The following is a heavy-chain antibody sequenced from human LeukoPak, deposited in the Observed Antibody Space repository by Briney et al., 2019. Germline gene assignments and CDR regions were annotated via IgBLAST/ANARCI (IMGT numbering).Heavy chain of an antibody. CDR1: GFTFTSSA. Sequence: GASVKVSCKASGFTFTSSAMQWVRQARGQRLEWIGWIVVGSGNTNYAQKFQERVTITRDTSASTAYMELSSLRSEDTAVYYCARDITNYGDYGYWGQGTLVTVSS. CDR2: IVVGSGNT. V-gene: IGHV1-58*02. D-gene: IGHD4-17*01. CDR3: ARDITNYGDYGY. J-gene: IGHJ4*02.